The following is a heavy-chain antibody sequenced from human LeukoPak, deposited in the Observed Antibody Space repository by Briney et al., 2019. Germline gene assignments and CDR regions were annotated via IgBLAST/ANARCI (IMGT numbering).Heavy chain of an antibody. D-gene: IGHD3-22*01. V-gene: IGHV4-34*01. CDR1: GGSFSGYY. CDR2: INHSGST. CDR3: ARAADYYDSSGYYPLDY. J-gene: IGHJ4*02. Sequence: SETLSLTCAVYGGSFSGYYWSWIRQPPGKGLEWIGEINHSGSTNHNPSLKSRVTISVDTSKNQFSLKLSSVTAADTAVYYCARAADYYDSSGYYPLDYWGQGTLVTVSS.